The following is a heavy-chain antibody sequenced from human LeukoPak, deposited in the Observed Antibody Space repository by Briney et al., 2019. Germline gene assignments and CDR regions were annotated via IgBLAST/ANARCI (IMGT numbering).Heavy chain of an antibody. Sequence: GGSLRLACAASGFTFSSYWMHWVRQAPGKGLVWVSSISSSSSYIYYADSVKGRFTISRDNAKNSLYLQMNSLRAENTAVYYCARDLTGYSGYDSPLWSEIMGYWGQGTLVTVSS. D-gene: IGHD5-12*01. J-gene: IGHJ4*02. CDR1: GFTFSSYW. V-gene: IGHV3-21*01. CDR2: ISSSSSYI. CDR3: ARDLTGYSGYDSPLWSEIMGY.